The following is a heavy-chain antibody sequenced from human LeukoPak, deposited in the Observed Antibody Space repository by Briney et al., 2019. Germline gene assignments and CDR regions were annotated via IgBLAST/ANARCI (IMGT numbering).Heavy chain of an antibody. Sequence: ASVKVSCKASGYTFTSYYMHWVRQAPGQGLEWMGMINPSGGSTSYAQKFQGRVTMTRDTSTGTVYMELSSLRSEDTAVYYCARSGLTGLFDYWGRGTLVTVSS. CDR1: GYTFTSYY. D-gene: IGHD7-27*01. J-gene: IGHJ4*02. V-gene: IGHV1-46*01. CDR2: INPSGGST. CDR3: ARSGLTGLFDY.